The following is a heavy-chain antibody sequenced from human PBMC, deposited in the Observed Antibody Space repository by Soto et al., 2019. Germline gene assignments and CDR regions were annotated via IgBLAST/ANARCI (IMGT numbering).Heavy chain of an antibody. V-gene: IGHV1-3*01. CDR1: GYTFTSYA. CDR2: INAVNGNT. Sequence: QVQLVQSGAEVKKPGASVKVSCKASGYTFTSYAIHWVRQAPGQRLEWMGWINAVNGNTKYSQKCQDSVTITRDTSASTAYMELSSLRSEDTAVYYCARDLGGWPDYWGQGTLVTVSS. CDR3: ARDLGGWPDY. D-gene: IGHD6-19*01. J-gene: IGHJ4*02.